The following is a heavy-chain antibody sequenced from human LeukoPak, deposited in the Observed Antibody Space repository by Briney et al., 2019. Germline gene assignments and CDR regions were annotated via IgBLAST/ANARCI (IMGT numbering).Heavy chain of an antibody. J-gene: IGHJ4*02. Sequence: PGGSLRLSCAASRFTFSSYGMHWVRQAPGKGLEWVAVIWYDGSNKYYADSVKGRFTISRDNSKNTLYLQMNSLRAEDTAVYYCAKDSYCSSTSCYIDWGQGTLVTVSS. CDR1: RFTFSSYG. D-gene: IGHD2-2*02. CDR3: AKDSYCSSTSCYID. V-gene: IGHV3-33*06. CDR2: IWYDGSNK.